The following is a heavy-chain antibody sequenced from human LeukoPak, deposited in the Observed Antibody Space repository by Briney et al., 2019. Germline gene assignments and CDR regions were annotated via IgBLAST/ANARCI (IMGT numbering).Heavy chain of an antibody. V-gene: IGHV1-2*02. CDR1: GYTFTVYI. CDR3: GGVWRGYAYHFYY. CDR2: INPNSGGT. Sequence: GASVKVSCKATGYTFTVYILNWVRQAPGQGLEWMGWINPNSGGTNYAQKFQGRVTMTRDTSISTAYMELSRLRSDDTAVYYCGGVWRGYAYHFYYWGRGTLVTVSS. J-gene: IGHJ4*02. D-gene: IGHD3-16*01.